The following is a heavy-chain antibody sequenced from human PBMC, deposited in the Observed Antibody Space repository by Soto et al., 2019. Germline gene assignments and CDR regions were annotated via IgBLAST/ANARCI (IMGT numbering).Heavy chain of an antibody. CDR2: ISTSDYT. D-gene: IGHD2-2*01. Sequence: PXGSLRLSCTVSGFAYNNYGITWVRQAPGKGLEWVSSISTSDYTYYSDSVKGRFAISRDNAKSSVSLQMNTLRVEDTAVYYCAREDSIIIPAVADCWGQGPLVTVSS. V-gene: IGHV3-21*01. CDR3: AREDSIIIPAVADC. CDR1: GFAYNNYG. J-gene: IGHJ1*01.